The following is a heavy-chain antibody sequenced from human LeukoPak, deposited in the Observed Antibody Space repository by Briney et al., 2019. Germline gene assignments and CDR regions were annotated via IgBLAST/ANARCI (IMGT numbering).Heavy chain of an antibody. J-gene: IGHJ5*02. Sequence: GGSLRLSCAASGFTFSSYAMSWVRQAPGKGLEWVSAISGSGGSTYYADSVKGRFTISRDNSKNTLYLQMNSLRAEDTAVYYCAKTDIVATRANWFDPWGQGTLVTVSS. CDR1: GFTFSSYA. CDR3: AKTDIVATRANWFDP. CDR2: ISGSGGST. D-gene: IGHD5-12*01. V-gene: IGHV3-23*01.